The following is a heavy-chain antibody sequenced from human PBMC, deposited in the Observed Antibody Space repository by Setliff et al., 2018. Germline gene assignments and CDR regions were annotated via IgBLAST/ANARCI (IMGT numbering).Heavy chain of an antibody. CDR3: GRGFSRIEGWGNWFDP. Sequence: LSLTCTVSGGSVSNSGFFWGWLRQAPGKGLEWIGNIYDSGSSNYNASLKSRLIITRDTSKNQISLKLTSVAAADTAVYYCGRGFSRIEGWGNWFDPWGQGILVT. CDR1: GGSVSNSGFF. CDR2: IYDSGSS. D-gene: IGHD2-15*01. J-gene: IGHJ5*02. V-gene: IGHV4-39*01.